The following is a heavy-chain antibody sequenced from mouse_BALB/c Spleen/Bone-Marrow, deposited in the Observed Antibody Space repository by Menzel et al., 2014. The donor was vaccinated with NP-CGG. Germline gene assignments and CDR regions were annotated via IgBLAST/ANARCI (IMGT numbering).Heavy chain of an antibody. V-gene: IGHV14-3*02. CDR1: GFNIKDTY. J-gene: IGHJ2*01. D-gene: IGHD2-14*01. CDR2: IDPANGNA. CDR3: ARYRLGTYFDF. Sequence: EVQLQQSGAEPVKPGASVKLSCTASGFNIKDTYMHWVKQRPEQGLEWIGRIDPANGNAKYDPKFQGKATITADTSSNTACLQLSSLTSEDTAVYYCARYRLGTYFDFWGQGTTLAVSS.